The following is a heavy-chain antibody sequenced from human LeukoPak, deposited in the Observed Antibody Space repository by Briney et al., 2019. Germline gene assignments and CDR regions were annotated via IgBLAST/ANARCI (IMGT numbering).Heavy chain of an antibody. V-gene: IGHV4-39*07. CDR2: IYYSGST. Sequence: SETLSLTCTVSGGSISSSSYYWGWIRQPPGKGLEWIGSIYYSGSTYYNPSLKSRVTISVDTSKNQFSLKLSSVTAADTAVYYCARFFGSGSYYRGWFDPWGQGTLVTVSS. CDR3: ARFFGSGSYYRGWFDP. D-gene: IGHD3-10*01. J-gene: IGHJ5*02. CDR1: GGSISSSSYY.